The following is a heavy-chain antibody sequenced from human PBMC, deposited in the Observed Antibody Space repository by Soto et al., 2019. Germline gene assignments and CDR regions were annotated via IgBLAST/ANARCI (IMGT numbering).Heavy chain of an antibody. CDR3: ARHSLALRKNNWFDP. V-gene: IGHV4-39*01. D-gene: IGHD3-3*02. CDR2: IFYLGSS. CDR1: GDSIISSDFY. J-gene: IGHJ5*02. Sequence: SETLSLTCTVSGDSIISSDFYWRWVRQPPGKGLEWIGSIFYLGSSYYNPSLKSRVTMSVDTSKNQFSLRLRSVTAADTALYFCARHSLALRKNNWFDPWGQGIMVTVSS.